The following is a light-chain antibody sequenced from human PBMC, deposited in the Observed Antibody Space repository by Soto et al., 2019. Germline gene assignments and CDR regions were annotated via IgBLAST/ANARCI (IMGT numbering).Light chain of an antibody. V-gene: IGKV1-5*01. CDR3: QQYSSYWT. Sequence: DIQRTQSPSTLSASVGARVPITCRASQSISRWLAWYQPKPGKAPNILIHDATSLESGVPSRFSGSGSGTEFTLTISSLKPDDFATYYCQQYSSYWTFAQGTKVDIK. J-gene: IGKJ1*01. CDR1: QSISRW. CDR2: DAT.